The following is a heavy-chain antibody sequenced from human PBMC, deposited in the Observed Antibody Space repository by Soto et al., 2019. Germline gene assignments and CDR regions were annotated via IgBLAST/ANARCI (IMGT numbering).Heavy chain of an antibody. J-gene: IGHJ6*02. CDR1: GYTFTSYD. D-gene: IGHD2-15*01. CDR2: MNPNSGNT. V-gene: IGHV1-8*01. CDR3: ARHPASGGIEYYYYGMDV. Sequence: ASLKVSCKASGYTFTSYDINWVRQATGQGLEWMGWMNPNSGNTGYAQKFQGRVTMTRNTSISTAYMELSSLRSEDTAVYYCARHPASGGIEYYYYGMDVWGQGTTVTVSS.